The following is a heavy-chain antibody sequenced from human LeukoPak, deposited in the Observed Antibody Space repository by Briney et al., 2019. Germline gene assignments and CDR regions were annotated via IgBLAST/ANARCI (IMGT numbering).Heavy chain of an antibody. CDR2: MNPQSGNT. Sequence: GASVKVSCKASGYTFTNYAINWVRQATGQGLEWMGWMNPQSGNTGYAQKFQGRVTITRDTSITTAYMELSSLRSEDTAVYYCARGPNYGNYGSAYYYYMDVWGKGTTVTVSS. J-gene: IGHJ6*03. CDR3: ARGPNYGNYGSAYYYYMDV. CDR1: GYTFTNYA. D-gene: IGHD4-11*01. V-gene: IGHV1-8*03.